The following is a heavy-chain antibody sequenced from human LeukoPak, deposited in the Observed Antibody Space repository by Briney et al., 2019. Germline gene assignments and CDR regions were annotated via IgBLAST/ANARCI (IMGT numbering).Heavy chain of an antibody. Sequence: PSETLSLTCTVSGVSINSSNYYWGWVRQPPGKGLEWIVSIYYSGSTYYHPSLKSRVTISVDTSKYQFSLKLSSVTAADTALYYCARQDIAVRRKNFDYWGQGTLVTVSS. V-gene: IGHV4-39*07. D-gene: IGHD6-6*01. J-gene: IGHJ4*02. CDR2: IYYSGST. CDR3: ARQDIAVRRKNFDY. CDR1: GVSINSSNYY.